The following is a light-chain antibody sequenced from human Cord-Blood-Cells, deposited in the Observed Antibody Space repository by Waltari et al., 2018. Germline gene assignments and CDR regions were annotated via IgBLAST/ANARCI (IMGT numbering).Light chain of an antibody. CDR2: AAS. J-gene: IGKJ2*01. Sequence: DIQMTQSPSSLSASVGARVTITCRASQCISSYLNWYQQKPGKAPKLLIYAASSLPSGVPSRFSGSGSGTDFTLTISSLQPEDFATYYCQQSYSTLRSYTFGQVTKLEIK. CDR1: QCISSY. V-gene: IGKV1-39*01. CDR3: QQSYSTLRSYT.